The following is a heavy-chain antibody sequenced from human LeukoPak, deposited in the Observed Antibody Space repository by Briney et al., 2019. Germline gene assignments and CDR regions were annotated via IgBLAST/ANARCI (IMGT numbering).Heavy chain of an antibody. CDR3: ARGYSSDC. J-gene: IGHJ4*02. V-gene: IGHV3-30*04. Sequence: GGSLRLSCAASGLTFSSYAMHRVPQAPGKGLDCVAVISYDGSNKHYADSVKGRFTISRDNSKNTLYLQMNSLRAEDTAVYYCARGYSSDCWGQGTLVTVSS. CDR1: GLTFSSYA. D-gene: IGHD6-13*01. CDR2: ISYDGSNK.